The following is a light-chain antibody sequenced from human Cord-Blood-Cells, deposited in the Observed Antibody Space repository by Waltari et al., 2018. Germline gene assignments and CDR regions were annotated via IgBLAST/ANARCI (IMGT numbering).Light chain of an antibody. V-gene: IGKV4-1*01. Sequence: DIVMTQSPDSLAVSLGERATIYCKSSQSVLYSSNNKNYLAWYQQKPGQPPKLLIYWASTRESGVPDRFSGSGSGTDVTLTISSLQAEDVSVYYCQQYYSTPPTFGQGTKVEIK. CDR1: QSVLYSSNNKNY. J-gene: IGKJ1*01. CDR2: WAS. CDR3: QQYYSTPPT.